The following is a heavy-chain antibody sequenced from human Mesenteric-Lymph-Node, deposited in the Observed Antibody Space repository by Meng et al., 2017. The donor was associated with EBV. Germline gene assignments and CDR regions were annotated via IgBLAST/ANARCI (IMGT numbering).Heavy chain of an antibody. CDR2: TFYRSKWNY. V-gene: IGHV6-1*01. Sequence: HVPLVQPTPGMLKPAPTLLLTCASPGDTVSSNSATWNWIRQSPSRGLEWLGRTFYRSKWNYDYAVSVKSRISINADTSTNQFSLHLSSVTPEDTAVYYCARDLPRLSYYYYGLDVWGQGTTVTVSS. J-gene: IGHJ6*02. D-gene: IGHD5/OR15-5a*01. CDR1: GDTVSSNSAT. CDR3: ARDLPRLSYYYYGLDV.